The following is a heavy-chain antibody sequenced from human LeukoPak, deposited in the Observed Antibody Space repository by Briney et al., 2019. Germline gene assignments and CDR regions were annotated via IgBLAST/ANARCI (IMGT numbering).Heavy chain of an antibody. J-gene: IGHJ4*02. CDR2: INHSGGT. CDR1: GGSFSGSY. D-gene: IGHD3-16*01. CDR3: TRSPPPGATAYGVVDF. Sequence: SETLSLTCAVYGGSFSGSYWNWIRQPPGKGLEWIGEINHSGGTNYNPSLKSRVTISIDTSKNQFSLKLRSVTAADTAVYYCTRSPPPGATAYGVVDFWGQGTLVTVPS. V-gene: IGHV4-34*01.